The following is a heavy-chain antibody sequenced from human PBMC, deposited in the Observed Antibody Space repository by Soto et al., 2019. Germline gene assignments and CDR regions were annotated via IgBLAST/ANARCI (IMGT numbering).Heavy chain of an antibody. V-gene: IGHV4-30-4*01. CDR3: ARDVYCSGGSCYSAPGAFDI. D-gene: IGHD2-15*01. CDR1: GGSISSGDYY. CDR2: IYYSGST. Sequence: KPSETLSLTCTVSGGSISSGDYYWSWIRQPPGKGLEWIGYIYYSGSTYYNPSLKSRVTISVDTSKNQFSLKLSSVTAADTAVYYCARDVYCSGGSCYSAPGAFDIWGQGTMVTVSS. J-gene: IGHJ3*02.